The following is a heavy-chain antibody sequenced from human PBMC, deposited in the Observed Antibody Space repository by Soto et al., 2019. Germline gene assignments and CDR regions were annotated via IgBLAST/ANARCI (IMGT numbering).Heavy chain of an antibody. J-gene: IGHJ4*02. CDR2: SAAYNDDT. V-gene: IGHV1-18*01. D-gene: IGHD2-2*01. CDR3: ARSRSSAMVTSDY. CDR1: GYSFPDYG. Sequence: QVQLVQSGTEVKKPGASVKVSCKTSGYSFPDYGVTWVRQAPGEGLQWMGWSAAYNDDTDYAQDFQGRVTMTTDTSTSTAYMELMCLRSDDTAVYFCARSRSSAMVTSDYWGQGTLVTVSS.